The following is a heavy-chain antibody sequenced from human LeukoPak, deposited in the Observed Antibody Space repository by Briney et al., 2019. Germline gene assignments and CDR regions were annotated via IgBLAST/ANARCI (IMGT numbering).Heavy chain of an antibody. D-gene: IGHD6-6*01. Sequence: SETLSLTCTVSGGSISSSGYYWGWIRQPPGKGLEWIGSIYYSGSTNYNPSLKSRVTISVDTSKNQFSLKLSSVTAADTAVYYCARVMDSSSSSGDYWGQGTLVTVSS. V-gene: IGHV4-39*07. CDR2: IYYSGST. J-gene: IGHJ4*02. CDR1: GGSISSSGYY. CDR3: ARVMDSSSSSGDY.